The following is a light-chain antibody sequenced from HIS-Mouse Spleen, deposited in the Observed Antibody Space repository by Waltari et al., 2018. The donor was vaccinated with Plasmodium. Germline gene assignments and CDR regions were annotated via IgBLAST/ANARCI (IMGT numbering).Light chain of an antibody. CDR1: VLAKKY. V-gene: IGLV3-27*01. J-gene: IGLJ3*02. Sequence: SYELTQPYSVSVSPGQTAMITCSGDVLAKKYARWFQQKPGQAPVLVIYKDSERPSGIPERFSGSSSGTTVTLTISGAQVEDEADYYCYSAADNNRVFGGGTKLTVL. CDR2: KDS. CDR3: YSAADNNRV.